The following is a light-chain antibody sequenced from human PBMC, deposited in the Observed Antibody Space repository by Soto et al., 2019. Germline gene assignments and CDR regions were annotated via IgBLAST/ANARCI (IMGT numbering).Light chain of an antibody. CDR1: QSISDT. J-gene: IGKJ1*01. CDR3: QQYNNWPWT. V-gene: IGKV3-15*01. Sequence: EIVMTQSPATLSVSPGGRATLSCRASQSISDTLAWYQQKPGQAPGLLIYGASTRAPGFPARFSGSGSGTDFTLTISSLQSEDFAVYYCQQYNNWPWTLGQGTKVDIK. CDR2: GAS.